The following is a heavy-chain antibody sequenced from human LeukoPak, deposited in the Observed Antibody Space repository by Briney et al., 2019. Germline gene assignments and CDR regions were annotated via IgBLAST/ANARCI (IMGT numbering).Heavy chain of an antibody. D-gene: IGHD6-19*01. V-gene: IGHV1-69*13. J-gene: IGHJ4*02. CDR3: ARALLDSSGLGY. Sequence: GASVKVSCKASGGTFSSYAISWVRQAPGQGLEWMGGTIPIFGTANYAQKFQGRVTITADESTSTAYMELSSLRSEDTAVYYCARALLDSSGLGYWGQGTLVTVSS. CDR1: GGTFSSYA. CDR2: TIPIFGTA.